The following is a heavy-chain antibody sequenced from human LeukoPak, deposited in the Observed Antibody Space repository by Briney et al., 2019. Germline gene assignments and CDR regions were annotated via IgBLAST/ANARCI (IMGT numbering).Heavy chain of an antibody. D-gene: IGHD3-10*01. V-gene: IGHV1-24*01. CDR1: GYTLTELS. CDR2: FDPEDGET. CDR3: AEDYYGRDAFDI. J-gene: IGHJ3*02. Sequence: ASVKVSCKVSGYTLTELSMHWVRQAPGKGLEWMGGFDPEDGETIYAQKFQGRVTMTEDTSTDTAYMELSSLRSEDTAVYYCAEDYYGRDAFDIWGQGTMVTVSS.